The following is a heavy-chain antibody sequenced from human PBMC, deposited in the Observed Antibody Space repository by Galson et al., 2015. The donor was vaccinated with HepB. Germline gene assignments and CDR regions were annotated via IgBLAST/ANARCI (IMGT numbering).Heavy chain of an antibody. CDR3: ARDQCLPWGWSGYYRQLYGMDV. Sequence: SVKVSCKASGYTFTSYYMHWVRQAPGQGLEWMGIINPSGGSTSYAQKFQGRVTMTRDTSTSTVYMELSSLRSEDTAVYYCARDQCLPWGWSGYYRQLYGMDVWGQGTTVTVSS. CDR1: GYTFTSYY. D-gene: IGHD3-3*01. J-gene: IGHJ6*02. CDR2: INPSGGST. V-gene: IGHV1-46*01.